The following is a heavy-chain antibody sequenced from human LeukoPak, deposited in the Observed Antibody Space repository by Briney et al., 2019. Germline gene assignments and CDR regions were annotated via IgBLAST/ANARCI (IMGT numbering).Heavy chain of an antibody. Sequence: SETLSLTCTVSGGSISSYYWSWIRQPPGKRLEWLGYIYNIGGTNYNPSLKSRVSISVDTSKNQFSLMLSSVTAADTAVYYCAREAVAGTFDYWGQGALVTVSS. CDR1: GGSISSYY. V-gene: IGHV4-59*01. D-gene: IGHD6-19*01. CDR3: AREAVAGTFDY. J-gene: IGHJ4*02. CDR2: IYNIGGT.